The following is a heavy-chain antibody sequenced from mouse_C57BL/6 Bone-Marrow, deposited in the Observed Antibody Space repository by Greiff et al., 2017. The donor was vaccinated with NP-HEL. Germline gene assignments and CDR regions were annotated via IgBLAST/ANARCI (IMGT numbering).Heavy chain of an antibody. Sequence: VQRVESGAELARPGASVKLSCKASGYTFTSYGISWVKQRTGQGLEWIGEIYPRSGNTYYNEKFKGKATLTADKSSSTAYMELRSLTSEDSAVYFCARRGQRRLRVDYWGQGTTLTVSS. J-gene: IGHJ2*01. CDR3: ARRGQRRLRVDY. CDR1: GYTFTSYG. D-gene: IGHD3-2*02. V-gene: IGHV1-81*01. CDR2: IYPRSGNT.